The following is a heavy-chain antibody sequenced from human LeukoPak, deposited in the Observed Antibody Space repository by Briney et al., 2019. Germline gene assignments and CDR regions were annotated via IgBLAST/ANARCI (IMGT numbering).Heavy chain of an antibody. CDR3: ARGSLPSYYDSSGYLDWFDP. CDR1: GGSFSGYC. V-gene: IGHV4-34*01. CDR2: INHSGST. Sequence: PSETLSLTCAVYGGSFSGYCWSWTRQPPGKGLEWIGEINHSGSTNYNPSLKSRVTISVDTSKNQFSLKLSSVTAADTAVYYCARGSLPSYYDSSGYLDWFDPWGQGTLVTVSS. D-gene: IGHD3-22*01. J-gene: IGHJ5*02.